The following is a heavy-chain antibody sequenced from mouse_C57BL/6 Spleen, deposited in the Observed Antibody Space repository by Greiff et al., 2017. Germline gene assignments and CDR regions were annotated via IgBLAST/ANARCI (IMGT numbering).Heavy chain of an antibody. CDR2: INPSSGYT. CDR3: AISSPSYYSNSYWYFDV. Sequence: QVQLQQSGAELAKPGASVKLSCKASGYTFTSYWMHWVKQRPGQGLEWIGYINPSSGYTKYNQKFKDKATLTADKSSSTAYMQLSSLTYEDSAVYYCAISSPSYYSNSYWYFDVWGTGTTVTVSS. V-gene: IGHV1-7*01. J-gene: IGHJ1*03. CDR1: GYTFTSYW. D-gene: IGHD2-5*01.